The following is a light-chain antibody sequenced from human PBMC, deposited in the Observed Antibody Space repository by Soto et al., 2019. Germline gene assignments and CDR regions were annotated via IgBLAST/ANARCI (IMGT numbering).Light chain of an antibody. Sequence: QSVLTQSPSASGTPGQRVIIACSGSSSNIGSNHVNWYRHLPGAAPKLLIFISDQRPSGVPDRFSGSKSGTTASLAISGLQSGDEADYYCAAWDDSRYGGVFGGGTKLTVL. CDR1: SSNIGSNH. V-gene: IGLV1-44*01. J-gene: IGLJ3*02. CDR2: ISD. CDR3: AAWDDSRYGGV.